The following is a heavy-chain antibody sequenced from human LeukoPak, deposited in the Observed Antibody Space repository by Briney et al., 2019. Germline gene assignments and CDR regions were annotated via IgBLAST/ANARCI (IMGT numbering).Heavy chain of an antibody. Sequence: SETLSLTCAVYGGSFSGYYWSWIRQPPGKGLEWIGEINHSGSTNYNPSLKSRVTISVDTSKNQFSLKLSSVTAADTAVYYCARGSKGAFDIWGQGTMVTVSS. CDR1: GGSFSGYY. J-gene: IGHJ3*02. CDR2: INHSGST. CDR3: ARGSKGAFDI. V-gene: IGHV4-34*01.